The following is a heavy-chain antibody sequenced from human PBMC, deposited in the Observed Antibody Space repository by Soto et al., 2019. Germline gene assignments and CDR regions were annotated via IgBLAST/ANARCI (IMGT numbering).Heavy chain of an antibody. CDR2: ISYDGSNK. CDR1: GFTFSSYG. CDR3: AKDRPSGSRPYYYGMDV. V-gene: IGHV3-30*18. D-gene: IGHD1-26*01. J-gene: IGHJ6*01. Sequence: QVQLVESGGGVVQPGRSLRLSCAASGFTFSSYGMHWVRQAPGKGLEWVAVISYDGSNKYYADSVKGRFTISRDNSKNTLYLQRNGLRAEDTAVYYCAKDRPSGSRPYYYGMDVW.